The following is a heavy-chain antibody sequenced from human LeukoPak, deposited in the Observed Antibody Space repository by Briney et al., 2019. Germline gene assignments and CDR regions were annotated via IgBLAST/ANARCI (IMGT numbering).Heavy chain of an antibody. CDR1: GFTFSSYW. CDR2: INSDGSNT. V-gene: IGHV3-74*01. CDR3: ARDLYLYYYYGMDV. J-gene: IGHJ6*02. D-gene: IGHD2-2*01. Sequence: GGSLRLSCAASGFTFSSYWMHWVRQVPGKGLGGVSRINSDGSNTNYADSVKGRFTISRNNAKNTLYLQMNSLRAEDTAVYYCARDLYLYYYYGMDVWGQGTTVTVSS.